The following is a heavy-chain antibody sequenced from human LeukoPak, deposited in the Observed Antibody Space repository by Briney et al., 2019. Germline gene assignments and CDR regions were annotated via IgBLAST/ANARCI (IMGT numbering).Heavy chain of an antibody. CDR1: GFTFSDYY. J-gene: IGHJ3*02. CDR2: ISSSGSTI. CDR3: ARDPGSSPAFDI. Sequence: GGSLRLSCAASGFTFSDYYMSWIRQAPGKGLEWVSYISSSGSTIYYADSVKGRFTISRDNAKNSLDLQINSLRAEDTAVYYCARDPGSSPAFDIRGQGTMVTVSS. V-gene: IGHV3-11*01. D-gene: IGHD1-14*01.